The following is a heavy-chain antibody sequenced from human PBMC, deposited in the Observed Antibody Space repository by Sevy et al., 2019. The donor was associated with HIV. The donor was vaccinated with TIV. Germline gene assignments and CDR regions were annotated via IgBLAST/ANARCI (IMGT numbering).Heavy chain of an antibody. D-gene: IGHD2-21*01. CDR2: IYPGDSDT. Sequence: GESLKISCKGSGYSFSTFWIGWVRQMPGKGLEWMWIIYPGDSDTRYSPSFQGQVTISADKSINTAYLQWSSLKASDTAMYYCASRSDSDGLDPWGQGTLVTVSS. V-gene: IGHV5-51*01. CDR1: GYSFSTFW. J-gene: IGHJ5*02. CDR3: ASRSDSDGLDP.